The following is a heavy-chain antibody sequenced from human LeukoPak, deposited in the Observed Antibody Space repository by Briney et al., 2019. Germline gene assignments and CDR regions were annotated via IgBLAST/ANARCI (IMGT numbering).Heavy chain of an antibody. D-gene: IGHD2-15*01. CDR1: GGSFSGYY. Sequence: SETLSLTCAVYGGSFSGYYWSWIRQPPGKGLEWIGEINHSGSTNYNPSLKSRVTISVATSKKQFSLKLSSVTAADTAVYYCAVRRYCSGGSCYPFDYWGQGTLVTVSS. CDR2: INHSGST. V-gene: IGHV4-34*01. CDR3: AVRRYCSGGSCYPFDY. J-gene: IGHJ4*02.